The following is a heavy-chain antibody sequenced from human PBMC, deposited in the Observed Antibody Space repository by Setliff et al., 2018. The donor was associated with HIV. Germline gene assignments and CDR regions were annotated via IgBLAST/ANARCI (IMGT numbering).Heavy chain of an antibody. CDR1: GGSFSGYY. V-gene: IGHV4-34*01. J-gene: IGHJ4*02. CDR2: ISHSGST. Sequence: SDTLSLTCAVYGGSFSGYYWSWIRQSPGKGLEWIGEISHSGSTNYNLSLKSRITISVDTSKNQFSLTVSSVTAADTAVYYCARGFDYAQRPPLYYFDYWGQGTLVTVSS. D-gene: IGHD2-2*01. CDR3: ARGFDYAQRPPLYYFDY.